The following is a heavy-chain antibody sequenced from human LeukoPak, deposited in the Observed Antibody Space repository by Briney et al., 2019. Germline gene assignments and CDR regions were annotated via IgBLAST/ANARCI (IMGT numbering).Heavy chain of an antibody. CDR2: IKSKTDGGTT. J-gene: IGHJ4*02. D-gene: IGHD3-22*01. Sequence: GGSLRLSCAASGFAFSHYAIHWVRQAPGKGLEWVGRIKSKTDGGTTDYAAPVKGRFTISRDDSKNTLYLQMNSLKTEDTAVYYCSGYYYYWGQGTLVTVSS. CDR1: GFAFSHYA. CDR3: SGYYYY. V-gene: IGHV3-15*07.